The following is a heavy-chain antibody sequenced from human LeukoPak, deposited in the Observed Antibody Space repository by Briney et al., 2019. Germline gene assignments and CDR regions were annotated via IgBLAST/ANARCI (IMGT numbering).Heavy chain of an antibody. CDR2: ISDSGST. D-gene: IGHD4-17*01. Sequence: PSETLSLTCTVSGGSINGYYWTWIRQPPGKRLEWIGYISDSGSTNYNPSLKSRVTMSVDSSNTEFSLRLNSVTAADTAVYYCARVFRGAVTSNWFHPWGQGTLVTVSS. CDR1: GGSINGYY. J-gene: IGHJ5*02. V-gene: IGHV4-59*01. CDR3: ARVFRGAVTSNWFHP.